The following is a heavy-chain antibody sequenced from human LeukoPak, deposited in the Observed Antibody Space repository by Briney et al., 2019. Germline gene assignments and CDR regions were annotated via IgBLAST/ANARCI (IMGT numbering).Heavy chain of an antibody. CDR3: AGVGMDV. CDR1: GFTFSDYA. Sequence: GGSLRLSCVVSGFTFSDYAMSWVRQAPEKGLDWVSVISGSAHKIRYADSVKGRFTISRDNAKNSLYLQMNSLRAEDTAVYYCAGVGMDVWGQGTTVTVSS. CDR2: ISGSAHKI. V-gene: IGHV3-21*01. J-gene: IGHJ6*02.